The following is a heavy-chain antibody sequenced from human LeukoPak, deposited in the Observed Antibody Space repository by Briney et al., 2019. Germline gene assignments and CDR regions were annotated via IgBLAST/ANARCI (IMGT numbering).Heavy chain of an antibody. D-gene: IGHD6-13*01. V-gene: IGHV4-39*07. Sequence: NPSETLSLTCTVSGGSISSSSYYWGWIRQPPGKGLVWIGSIYYSGSTYYNPSLKSRVTISVDTSKNQFSLKLSSVTAADTAVYYCARGIAAAGEPAGLPYLGYYYYMDVWGKGTTVTISS. CDR1: GGSISSSSYY. J-gene: IGHJ6*03. CDR2: IYYSGST. CDR3: ARGIAAAGEPAGLPYLGYYYYMDV.